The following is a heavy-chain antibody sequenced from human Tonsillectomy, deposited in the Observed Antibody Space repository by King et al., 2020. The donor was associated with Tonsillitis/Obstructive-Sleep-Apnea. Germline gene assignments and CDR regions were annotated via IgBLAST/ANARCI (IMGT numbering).Heavy chain of an antibody. D-gene: IGHD6-6*01. CDR3: AREYSSSSDYYYYYMDV. J-gene: IGHJ6*03. CDR2: IWYDGSNK. Sequence: VQLVESGGGVVQPGRYLRLSCAASGFTFIIFGMHWVRQAPGKGLEWVAFIWYDGSNKYYADSVKGRFTISRDNSKNTLYLQMNSLRAEDTAVYYCAREYSSSSDYYYYYMDVWGKGTTVTVSS. CDR1: GFTFIIFG. V-gene: IGHV3-33*01.